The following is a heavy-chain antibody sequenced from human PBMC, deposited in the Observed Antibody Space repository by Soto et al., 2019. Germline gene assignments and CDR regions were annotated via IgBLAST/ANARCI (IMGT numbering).Heavy chain of an antibody. V-gene: IGHV3-30*18. CDR1: GFTFSSYG. D-gene: IGHD4-17*01. Sequence: QVKLVESGGGVVQPGRSLRLSCAASGFTFSSYGMHWVRQAPGKGLEWVAVISYDGSNKYYADSVKGRFTISRDNSKNTLYLQMNSLRAEDTAVYYCAKDQEGYGDYQGYWGQGTLVTVSS. J-gene: IGHJ4*02. CDR2: ISYDGSNK. CDR3: AKDQEGYGDYQGY.